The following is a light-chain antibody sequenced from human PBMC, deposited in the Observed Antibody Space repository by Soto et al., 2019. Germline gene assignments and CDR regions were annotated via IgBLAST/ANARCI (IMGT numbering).Light chain of an antibody. CDR2: EVS. V-gene: IGLV2-14*01. J-gene: IGLJ1*01. CDR1: SSDIGDYNY. Sequence: ALTQPASVSGSPGQSITISCTGTSSDIGDYNYVSWYQQYPGKAPKLMIYEVSHRPSGVSNRFSGSKSGNTASLTISGLQAEDEADYYCSSFTTSSPYVFGTGTKVNVL. CDR3: SSFTTSSPYV.